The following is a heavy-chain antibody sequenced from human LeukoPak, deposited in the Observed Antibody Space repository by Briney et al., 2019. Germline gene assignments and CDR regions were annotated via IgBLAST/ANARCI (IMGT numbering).Heavy chain of an antibody. J-gene: IGHJ5*02. CDR3: ARGAGIYYTTGWTGWFDP. CDR1: GFTFSSYE. Sequence: GGSLRLSCAASGFTFSSYEMHWVRQAPGKGLEWVSYISTSGSTIYYADSVEGRFTISRDNAKNSLYLQMNSLRAEDTAVYYCARGAGIYYTTGWTGWFDPWGQGTLVTVTS. V-gene: IGHV3-48*03. CDR2: ISTSGSTI. D-gene: IGHD6-19*01.